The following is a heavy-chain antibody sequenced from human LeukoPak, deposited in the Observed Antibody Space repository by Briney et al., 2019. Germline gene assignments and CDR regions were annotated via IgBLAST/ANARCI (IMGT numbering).Heavy chain of an antibody. J-gene: IGHJ5*02. D-gene: IGHD2-15*01. CDR2: IYYSGST. V-gene: IGHV4-61*01. CDR1: GYSISSGYY. Sequence: PSETLSLTCAVSGYSISSGYYWGWIRQPPGKGLEWIGYIYYSGSTNYNPSLKSRVTISVDTSKNQFSLKLSSVTAADTAVYYCARVDGRCSGGSCYSGWFDPWGQGTLVTVSS. CDR3: ARVDGRCSGGSCYSGWFDP.